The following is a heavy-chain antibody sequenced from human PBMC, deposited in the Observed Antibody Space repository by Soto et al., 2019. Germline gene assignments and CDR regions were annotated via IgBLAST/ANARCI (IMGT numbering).Heavy chain of an antibody. V-gene: IGHV4-34*01. D-gene: IGHD5-12*01. CDR3: ARAQPRLRLGYYYYMDV. Sequence: SETLSLTCAVYGGSFSGYYWSWIRQPPGKGLEWIGEINHSGSTNYNPSLKSRVTISVDTSKNQFSLKLSSVTAADTAVYYCARAQPRLRLGYYYYMDVWGKGTTVTVSS. CDR1: GGSFSGYY. J-gene: IGHJ6*03. CDR2: INHSGST.